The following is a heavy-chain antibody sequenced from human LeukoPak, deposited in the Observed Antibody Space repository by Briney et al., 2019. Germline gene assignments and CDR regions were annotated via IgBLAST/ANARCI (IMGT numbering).Heavy chain of an antibody. D-gene: IGHD3-10*01. CDR3: ARDRLVLWFGESSSFDY. J-gene: IGHJ4*02. Sequence: ASVKVSCKASDYTFTSYGISWVRQAPGQGLEWVGWISPYNGNTNYAQKLQGGVTMTTDTSTSTAYMELRSLRSDDTAVYYCARDRLVLWFGESSSFDYWGQGTLVTVSS. V-gene: IGHV1-18*04. CDR2: ISPYNGNT. CDR1: DYTFTSYG.